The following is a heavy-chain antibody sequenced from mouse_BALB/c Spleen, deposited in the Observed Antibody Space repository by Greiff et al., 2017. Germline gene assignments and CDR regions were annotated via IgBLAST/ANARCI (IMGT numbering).Heavy chain of an antibody. D-gene: IGHD2-4*01. CDR1: GFTFSSYG. CDR3: ARHDYDWFAY. V-gene: IGHV5-6*01. Sequence: EVQGVESGGGLVQPGGSRKLSCAASGFTFSSYGMSWVRQTPDKRLEWVATISSGGSYTYYPDSVKGRFTISRDNAKNTLYLQMSSLKSEDTAMYYCARHDYDWFAYWGQGTLVTVSA. CDR2: ISSGGSYT. J-gene: IGHJ3*01.